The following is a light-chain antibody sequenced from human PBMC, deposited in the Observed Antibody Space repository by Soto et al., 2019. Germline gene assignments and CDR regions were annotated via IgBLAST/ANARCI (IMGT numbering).Light chain of an antibody. J-gene: IGKJ2*01. CDR1: QSVSSY. Sequence: EIVLTQSAATLSLSPGERATLSCRASQSVSSYLAWYQQKPGQAPRLLIYDASNRATGIPARFSGSGSGTDLTLTISSLEPEAFAVYYCQQRSNWPLYTFGQGTKLEIK. CDR2: DAS. CDR3: QQRSNWPLYT. V-gene: IGKV3-11*01.